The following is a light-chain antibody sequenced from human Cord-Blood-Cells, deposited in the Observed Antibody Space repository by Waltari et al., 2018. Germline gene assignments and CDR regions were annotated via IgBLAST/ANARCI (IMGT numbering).Light chain of an antibody. Sequence: IQMTQSPSSLSASLGDRVTITCRASQSISSFLNWYQQKPGKPPKPLIYVAYSLQSWVPAMLSGSGARTDFTHTTSSLRPQDFAAYSSQQSHRNTYTFGQGTKREIK. V-gene: IGKV1-39*01. J-gene: IGKJ2*01. CDR1: QSISSF. CDR2: VAY. CDR3: QQSHRNTYT.